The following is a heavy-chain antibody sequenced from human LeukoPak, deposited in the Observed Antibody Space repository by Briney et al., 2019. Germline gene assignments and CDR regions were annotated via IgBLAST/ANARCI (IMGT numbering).Heavy chain of an antibody. Sequence: PGGSLRLSRAASGFIFTNAYMSWVRQAPGKGLEWVGRIKSRGDGGTVEYAAPVKDRFSISGDDSRNMLYLQMNSLKTEDTAVYYCTTDAGYSSRWYKDWGQGTLVTVAS. CDR1: GFIFTNAY. J-gene: IGHJ4*02. V-gene: IGHV3-15*01. D-gene: IGHD6-13*01. CDR2: IKSRGDGGTV. CDR3: TTDAGYSSRWYKD.